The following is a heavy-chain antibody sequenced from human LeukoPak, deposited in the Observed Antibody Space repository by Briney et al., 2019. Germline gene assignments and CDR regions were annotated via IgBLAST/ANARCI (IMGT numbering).Heavy chain of an antibody. CDR3: ARDPYSSSWSYGMDV. CDR2: IKQDGSET. CDR1: GFTFSSYA. V-gene: IGHV3-7*05. D-gene: IGHD6-13*01. Sequence: PGGSLRLSCAASGFTFSSYAMSWVRQTPEKGLEWVANIKQDGSETVYVDSVKGRFTISRDNAQSSLYLQMNSLRAEDTAVYYCARDPYSSSWSYGMDVWGQGTTVTVSS. J-gene: IGHJ6*02.